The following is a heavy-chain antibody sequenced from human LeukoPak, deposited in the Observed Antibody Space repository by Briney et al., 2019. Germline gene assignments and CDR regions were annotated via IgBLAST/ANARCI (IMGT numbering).Heavy chain of an antibody. D-gene: IGHD6-13*01. CDR1: GYSFTSYW. Sequence: EESLKISCKGSGYSFTSYWIGWVRQMPGKGLEWMGIIYPGDSDTRYSPSFQGQVTISADKSISTAYLQWSSLKASDTAMYYCARPSIAAAGLNYFDYWGQGTLVTVSS. J-gene: IGHJ4*02. V-gene: IGHV5-51*01. CDR3: ARPSIAAAGLNYFDY. CDR2: IYPGDSDT.